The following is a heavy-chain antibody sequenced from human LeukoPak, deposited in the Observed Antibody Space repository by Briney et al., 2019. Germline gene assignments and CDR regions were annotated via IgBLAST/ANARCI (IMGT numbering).Heavy chain of an antibody. Sequence: GGSLRLSCAASGLTFTSYWMHWDRQAPGKGLVWVSRIYSDGSGTTYADSVKGRFTISRDNAKNTLYLQMNSLRAEDTAVYYCSSDRGYSFDYWGQGTLVTVSS. D-gene: IGHD5-24*01. CDR1: GLTFTSYW. CDR2: IYSDGSGT. J-gene: IGHJ4*02. CDR3: SSDRGYSFDY. V-gene: IGHV3-74*01.